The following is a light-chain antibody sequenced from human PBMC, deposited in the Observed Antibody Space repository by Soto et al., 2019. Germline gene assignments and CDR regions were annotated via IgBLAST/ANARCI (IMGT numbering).Light chain of an antibody. Sequence: DIPMTQSPSILSASVGDRVTITCRASQSIKSWLAWYQQKPGKAPKVLIYDASSLESGVPSRFSGSGSGTEFTLTISSLQPDDFATYYCQQYNSYPWTFGQGTKVEIK. J-gene: IGKJ1*01. CDR3: QQYNSYPWT. V-gene: IGKV1-5*01. CDR1: QSIKSW. CDR2: DAS.